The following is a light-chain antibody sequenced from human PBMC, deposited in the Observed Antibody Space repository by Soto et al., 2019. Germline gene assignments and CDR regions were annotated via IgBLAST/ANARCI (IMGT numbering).Light chain of an antibody. Sequence: QSALTQPRSVSGSPGQSVTISCTGTSSDVGGYSSVSWYQQHPGKAPRLLIFDVAKRPSGVPDRFSGSKSGNTASLTISGLQAEDEAEYYCSSYAGYSTSVVFGGGTKVTVL. CDR1: SSDVGGYSS. CDR3: SSYAGYSTSVV. V-gene: IGLV2-11*01. CDR2: DVA. J-gene: IGLJ2*01.